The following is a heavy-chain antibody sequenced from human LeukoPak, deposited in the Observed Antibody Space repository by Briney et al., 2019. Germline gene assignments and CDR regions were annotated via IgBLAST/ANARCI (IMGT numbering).Heavy chain of an antibody. CDR2: IRSKAYGGTT. V-gene: IGHV3-49*03. Sequence: PGGSLRLSCTASGFTFGDYAMSWFRQAPGKGLEWVGFIRSKAYGGTTEYAASVKGRFTISRDNSKSIAYLQMNSLKTEDTAVYYCTRALYYYDSSGYYPTAYYFDYWGQGTLVTVSS. CDR3: TRALYYYDSSGYYPTAYYFDY. D-gene: IGHD3-22*01. CDR1: GFTFGDYA. J-gene: IGHJ4*02.